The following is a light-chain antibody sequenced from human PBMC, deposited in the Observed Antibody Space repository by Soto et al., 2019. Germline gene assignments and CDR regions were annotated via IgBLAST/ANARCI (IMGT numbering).Light chain of an antibody. CDR1: QSVNSNY. Sequence: EIVLTQSPGTLSLSPGERATFSCRASQSVNSNYLAWYQQRPGLAPRLLIYGTSNRATGIPDRFSGRGSGTDFTLTISRLEPEDFAVYYCQRYGSSPLYTFGQGTKLEIK. V-gene: IGKV3-20*01. J-gene: IGKJ2*01. CDR3: QRYGSSPLYT. CDR2: GTS.